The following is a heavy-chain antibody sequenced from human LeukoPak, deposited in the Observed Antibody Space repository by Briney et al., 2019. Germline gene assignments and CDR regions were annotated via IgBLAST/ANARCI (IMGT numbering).Heavy chain of an antibody. J-gene: IGHJ6*02. Sequence: PGVSLRLSCAASGFTFSDHPINWVRQAPGEGLEWVSYISGGSDSIYYADSVKGRFTISGDNAKNTLYLHMNSLRAEDTAIYYCARAVYGMDVWGQGTTVTVSS. CDR3: ARAVYGMDV. V-gene: IGHV3-48*04. CDR1: GFTFSDHP. CDR2: ISGGSDSI.